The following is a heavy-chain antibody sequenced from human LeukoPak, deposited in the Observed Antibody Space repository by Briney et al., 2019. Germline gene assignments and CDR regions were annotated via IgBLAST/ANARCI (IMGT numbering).Heavy chain of an antibody. CDR1: GGSISSSSYY. J-gene: IGHJ4*02. D-gene: IGHD6-6*01. CDR3: ARHEAARPDY. Sequence: SSETLSLTCTVSGGSISSSSYYWGWIRQPPGKGPEWIGSIYYSGSTYYNPSLKSRVTISVDTSKNQFSLKLSSVTAADTAVYYCARHEAARPDYWGQGTLVTVSS. V-gene: IGHV4-39*01. CDR2: IYYSGST.